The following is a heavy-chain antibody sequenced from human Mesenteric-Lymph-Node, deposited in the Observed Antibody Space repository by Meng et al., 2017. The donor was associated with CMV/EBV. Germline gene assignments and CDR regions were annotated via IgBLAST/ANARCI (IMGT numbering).Heavy chain of an antibody. Sequence: GESLKISCAASGFTFDDYGMSWVRQAPGKGLEWVSGINWNGGSTGYADSVKGRFTISRDNAKNSLYLQMNSLRAEDTALYYCARDNGLSGWLQFVYFDLWGRGTLVTVSS. CDR3: ARDNGLSGWLQFVYFDL. V-gene: IGHV3-20*04. CDR1: GFTFDDYG. D-gene: IGHD5-24*01. J-gene: IGHJ2*01. CDR2: INWNGGST.